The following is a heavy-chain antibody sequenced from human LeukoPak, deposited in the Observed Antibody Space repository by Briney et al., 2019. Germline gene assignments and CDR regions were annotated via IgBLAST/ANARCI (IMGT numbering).Heavy chain of an antibody. CDR1: GFTVSSNF. CDR2: LYSGGYT. D-gene: IGHD6-13*01. V-gene: IGHV3-53*01. CDR3: VRASSTTAAGLFDY. J-gene: IGHJ4*02. Sequence: GGSLRLSCAASGFTVSSNFMSWVRQAPGKGLEWVSVLYSGGYTVYADSVKGRFTISRDNSENTLYLQMSSLRADDTAVYHCVRASSTTAAGLFDYWGQGTLLTVSS.